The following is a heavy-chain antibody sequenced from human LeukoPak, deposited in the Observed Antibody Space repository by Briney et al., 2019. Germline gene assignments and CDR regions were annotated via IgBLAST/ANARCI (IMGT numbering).Heavy chain of an antibody. V-gene: IGHV3-7*03. D-gene: IGHD3-3*01. J-gene: IGHJ6*02. Sequence: PGGSLRLSCAASGFTFSYHWMTWVRQAPGKGLEWVANIKNDGTVKNYVGSVKGRFTISRDNAKNSLYLQMNSLRAEDTAVYYCAKDIGAAADGFGVVIIWDYHYGMDVWGQGTTVTVSS. CDR3: AKDIGAAADGFGVVIIWDYHYGMDV. CDR1: GFTFSYHW. CDR2: IKNDGTVK.